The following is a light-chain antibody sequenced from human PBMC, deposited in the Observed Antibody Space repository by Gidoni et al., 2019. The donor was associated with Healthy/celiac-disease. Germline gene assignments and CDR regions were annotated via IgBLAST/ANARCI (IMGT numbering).Light chain of an antibody. CDR2: AAS. J-gene: IGKJ1*01. Sequence: DIQMPQSPSSLSASVGDRVTITCRESQSISSYLNWYQQKPGKAPKLLIYAASSLQSGVPSRFSGSGSGTDFTLTISSLQPEDFATYYCQQSYSTWTFXXXTKVEIK. CDR1: QSISSY. CDR3: QQSYSTWT. V-gene: IGKV1-39*01.